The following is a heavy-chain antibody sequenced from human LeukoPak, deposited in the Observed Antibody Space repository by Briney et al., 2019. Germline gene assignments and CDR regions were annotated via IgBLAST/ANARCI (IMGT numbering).Heavy chain of an antibody. Sequence: ASVKVSCKASGYTFTSYGISWVRQAPGQGLEWMGWISAYNGNTNYAQKLQGRVTMTTDTSTSTAYMELRSLRSDDTAVYYCARGMYCSGGSCYSIFDYWGQGTLVTVSS. V-gene: IGHV1-18*01. CDR1: GYTFTSYG. J-gene: IGHJ4*02. CDR3: ARGMYCSGGSCYSIFDY. CDR2: ISAYNGNT. D-gene: IGHD2-15*01.